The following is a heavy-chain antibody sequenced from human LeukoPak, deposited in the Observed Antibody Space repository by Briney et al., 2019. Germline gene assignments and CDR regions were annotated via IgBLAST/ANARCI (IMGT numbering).Heavy chain of an antibody. CDR2: INPNSGGT. D-gene: IGHD6-19*01. CDR3: ARGPYSSGWLPKYYFDY. CDR1: GYTFTGYY. V-gene: IGHV1-2*03. Sequence: LVASVKVSCKASGYTFTGYYMHWVRQAPGQGLEWMGWINPNSGGTNYAQEFQGRVTMTRDTSISTAYMELSRLRSDGTAVYYCARGPYSSGWLPKYYFDYWGQGTLVTVSS. J-gene: IGHJ4*02.